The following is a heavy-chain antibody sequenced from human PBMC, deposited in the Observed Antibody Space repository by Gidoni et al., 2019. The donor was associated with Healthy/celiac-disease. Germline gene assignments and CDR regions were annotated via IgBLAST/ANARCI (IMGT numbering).Heavy chain of an antibody. J-gene: IGHJ4*02. Sequence: EVQLVESGGGLVKPGGSLRLSCAASGFTFSSYSMTWVRQAPGKGLEWVSAISSSSSYIYYADSVKGRFTISRDNAKNSLYLQMNSLRAEDTAVYYCARGSSSFDYWGQGTLVTVSS. CDR2: ISSSSSYI. V-gene: IGHV3-21*01. CDR3: ARGSSSFDY. D-gene: IGHD6-6*01. CDR1: GFTFSSYS.